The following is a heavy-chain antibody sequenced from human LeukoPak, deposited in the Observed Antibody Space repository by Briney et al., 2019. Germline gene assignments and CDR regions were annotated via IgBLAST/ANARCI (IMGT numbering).Heavy chain of an antibody. D-gene: IGHD1-26*01. CDR1: GYTFTDYY. V-gene: IGHV1-2*02. J-gene: IGHJ4*02. CDR3: ARAGWGLVAGFHY. CDR2: VNPNSGGT. Sequence: SSVQVSCKASGYTFTDYYMNWVRQAPGQEVEWIGWVNPNSGGTKYAQKIQGRVTMTRETSISTAYLEVSRLRSDDTAVYYCARAGWGLVAGFHYWGEGTRVSVSS.